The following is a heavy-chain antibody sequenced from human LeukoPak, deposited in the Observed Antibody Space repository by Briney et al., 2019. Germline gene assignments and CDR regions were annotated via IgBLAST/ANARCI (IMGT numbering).Heavy chain of an antibody. D-gene: IGHD2-15*01. J-gene: IGHJ6*03. CDR2: INHRGST. Sequence: SETLSLTCAVYGGSLSGYYWSWIRQPPGKGLEWIGEINHRGSTNYNPSLKSRVTISVDTSKNQFSLKLSSVTAADTAVYYCARWVVAADYYYYMDVWGKGTTVTVSS. CDR3: ARWVVAADYYYYMDV. CDR1: GGSLSGYY. V-gene: IGHV4-34*01.